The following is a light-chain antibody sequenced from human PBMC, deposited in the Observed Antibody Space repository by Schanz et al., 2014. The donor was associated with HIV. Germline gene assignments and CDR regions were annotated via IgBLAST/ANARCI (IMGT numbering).Light chain of an antibody. Sequence: EIVMTQSPATLSVSPGERATLSCRASQSVSSSYLAWYQQKPGQAPRLLMYGASTRATGIPDRFSGSGSGTDFTLNISRLEPEDFAVYYCHQYGGSPLTFGGGTKVEI. J-gene: IGKJ4*01. CDR2: GAS. CDR1: QSVSSSY. CDR3: HQYGGSPLT. V-gene: IGKV3-20*01.